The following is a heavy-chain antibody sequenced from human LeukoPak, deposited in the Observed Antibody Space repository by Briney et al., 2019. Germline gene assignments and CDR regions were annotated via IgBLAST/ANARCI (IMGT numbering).Heavy chain of an antibody. CDR1: GYTFTSYG. D-gene: IGHD3-3*01. J-gene: IGHJ4*02. V-gene: IGHV1-18*01. Sequence: GASVKVSCKASGYTFTSYGISWVRQAPGQGLEWMGWISAYNGNTNYAQKLQGRVTMTTDTSTSTAYMELRSLRSDDTAVYYCARVPFLEWLSFPLIDYWGQGTLVTVSS. CDR3: ARVPFLEWLSFPLIDY. CDR2: ISAYNGNT.